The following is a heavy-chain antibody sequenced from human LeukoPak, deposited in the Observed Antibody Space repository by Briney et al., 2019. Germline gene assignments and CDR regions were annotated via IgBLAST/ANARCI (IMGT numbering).Heavy chain of an antibody. J-gene: IGHJ4*02. V-gene: IGHV4-38-2*01. CDR3: ARGLTKDY. D-gene: IGHD2-15*01. Sequence: SETLSLTCAVSGYSISSGYYWGWIRQAPGKGLEWIGSIYHSGSTYYNPSLKSRVTISVDTSKNQFSLKLSSVTAADTAVYYCARGLTKDYWGQGTLVTVSS. CDR1: GYSISSGYY. CDR2: IYHSGST.